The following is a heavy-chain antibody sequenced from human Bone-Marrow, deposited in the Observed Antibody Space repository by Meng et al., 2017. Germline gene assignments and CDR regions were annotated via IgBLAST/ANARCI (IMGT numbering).Heavy chain of an antibody. D-gene: IGHD6-19*01. J-gene: IGHJ4*02. Sequence: LHSGGEVNKLGSSVTGSCKAAGGTFSRYAISWVRQAPGQGLEWMGGIIPIFGTANYAQKFQGRVTITADKSTSTAYMELSSLRSEDTAVYYCARGGSGWYYFDYWGQGTLVTVSS. CDR3: ARGGSGWYYFDY. CDR1: GGTFSRYA. V-gene: IGHV1-69*06. CDR2: IIPIFGTA.